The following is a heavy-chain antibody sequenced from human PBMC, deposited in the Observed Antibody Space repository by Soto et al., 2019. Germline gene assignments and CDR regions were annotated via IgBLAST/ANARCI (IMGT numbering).Heavy chain of an antibody. CDR2: ISNTGGTR. V-gene: IGHV3-48*01. CDR3: AREGISGFDWDY. D-gene: IGHD5-12*01. Sequence: GGSLRLSCAVSGFDFDAYHINWFGQGPGKGLEWISYISNTGGTRYYADSVRGRFTASRDNARKSAYLEMNNLSGDDAGVYYCAREGISGFDWDYWGKGTQVTVSS. CDR1: GFDFDAYH. J-gene: IGHJ4*02.